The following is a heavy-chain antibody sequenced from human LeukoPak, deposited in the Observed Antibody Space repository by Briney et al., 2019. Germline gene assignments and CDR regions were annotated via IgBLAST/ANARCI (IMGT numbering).Heavy chain of an antibody. V-gene: IGHV4-39*01. D-gene: IGHD3-10*01. J-gene: IGHJ4*02. CDR2: IYYSGST. CDR1: GGSISSSSYY. Sequence: PSETLSPTCTVSGGSISSSSYYWGWIRQPPGKGLEWIGSIYYSGSTYYNPSLKSRVTISVDTSKNQFSLKLSSVTAADTAVYYCARHSLTWFGELLNFDYWGQGTLVTVSS. CDR3: ARHSLTWFGELLNFDY.